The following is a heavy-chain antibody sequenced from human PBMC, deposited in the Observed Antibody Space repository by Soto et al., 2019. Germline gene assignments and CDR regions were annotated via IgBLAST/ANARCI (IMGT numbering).Heavy chain of an antibody. CDR1: GGSISSYY. J-gene: IGHJ4*02. V-gene: IGHV4-59*01. D-gene: IGHD2-15*01. CDR2: IYYSGST. Sequence: SETLSLTCTVSGGSISSYYWSWIRQPPGKGLERIRYIYYSGSTNYNPSHKSRVTISVDTSKNPFSLKLSSVTAADTVVYYCARVADCSGGSCYFSVDYWGQGTLVTVS. CDR3: ARVADCSGGSCYFSVDY.